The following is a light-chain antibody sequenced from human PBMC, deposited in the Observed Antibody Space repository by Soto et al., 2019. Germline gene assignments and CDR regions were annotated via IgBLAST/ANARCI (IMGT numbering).Light chain of an antibody. J-gene: IGKJ1*01. V-gene: IGKV3-15*01. CDR3: QQYNNWPPLT. CDR1: QSVSSN. CDR2: GAS. Sequence: EIVMTQSPATLSVSPGERATLSCRASQSVSSNLAWYQQKPGQAPRPPTYGASTRATGSPARFSGSGSGTEFTLTISSLQSEDFGVYYCQQYNNWPPLTFGQGTKVEIK.